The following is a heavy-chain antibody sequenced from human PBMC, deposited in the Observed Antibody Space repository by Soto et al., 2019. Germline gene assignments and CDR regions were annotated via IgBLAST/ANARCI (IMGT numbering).Heavy chain of an antibody. Sequence: EVQLVESGGGLVQPGGSLRLSCAASGFTFSSYSMNWVRQAPGKGLEWVSSISSSSSYIYYADSVKGRFTISRDNAKNSLYLQMNSLSAEDTAVYYCARDLVYLSSSSWYVGAFDIWGQGTMVTVSS. CDR1: GFTFSSYS. CDR3: ARDLVYLSSSSWYVGAFDI. V-gene: IGHV3-21*01. J-gene: IGHJ3*02. CDR2: ISSSSSYI. D-gene: IGHD6-13*01.